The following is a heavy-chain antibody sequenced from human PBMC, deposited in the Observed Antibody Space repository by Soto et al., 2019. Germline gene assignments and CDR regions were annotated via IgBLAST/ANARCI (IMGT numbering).Heavy chain of an antibody. V-gene: IGHV3-30*18. CDR1: GFSFSSSA. J-gene: IGHJ4*02. CDR3: AKGGGRGYYWVDY. D-gene: IGHD3-22*01. CDR2: ISYDGSNK. Sequence: QVQLVESGGGVVQPGRSLRLSCAASGFSFSSSAMYWVRQAPGEGLQWVAVISYDGSNKYYVDSVKGRFTISRDNSKNPLYLQMSSLRIEDTAVYFCAKGGGRGYYWVDYWGQGTLVTVSS.